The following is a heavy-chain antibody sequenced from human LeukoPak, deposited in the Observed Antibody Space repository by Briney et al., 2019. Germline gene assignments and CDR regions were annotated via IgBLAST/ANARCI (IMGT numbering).Heavy chain of an antibody. CDR3: ARGLDLGYSDSYGYSYYFDY. J-gene: IGHJ4*02. CDR2: ISGSGGST. V-gene: IGHV3-23*01. CDR1: GFTFSSYA. Sequence: GGSLRLSCAASGFTFSSYAMSWVRQAPGKGLEWVSAISGSGGSTYYADSVKGRFTISRDNAKNSLYLQMNSLRAEDTALYYCARGLDLGYSDSYGYSYYFDYWGQGTLVTVSS. D-gene: IGHD3-22*01.